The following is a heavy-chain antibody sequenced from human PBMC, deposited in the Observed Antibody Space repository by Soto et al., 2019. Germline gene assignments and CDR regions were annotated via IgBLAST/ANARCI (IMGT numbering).Heavy chain of an antibody. V-gene: IGHV3-48*03. Sequence: EVQLLESGGGLVQPGGSLRLFCGVSGCTFNDFEMNWVRQAPGKGLEWLAYIDGSGTTKKYADSVRGRFTISRDNPNNSLFLQMSSLSAADTAIYYCARGFGRFNYWGQGTLVSVSS. J-gene: IGHJ4*02. CDR1: GCTFNDFE. CDR3: ARGFGRFNY. D-gene: IGHD3-10*01. CDR2: IDGSGTTK.